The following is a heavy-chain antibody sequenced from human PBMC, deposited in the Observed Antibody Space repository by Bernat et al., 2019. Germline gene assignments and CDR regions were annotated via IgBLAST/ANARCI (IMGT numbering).Heavy chain of an antibody. CDR3: ARGMSSSGLRIDY. D-gene: IGHD6-19*01. J-gene: IGHJ4*02. CDR2: ISYDGSNK. Sequence: QVQLVESGGGVVQPGRSLRLSCAASGFTFSSYGMHWVRQAPGKGLEWVAVISYDGSNKYYTDSVKGRFTISRDNSKNTLYLQMNSLRAEDTAVYYCARGMSSSGLRIDYWGQGTLVTVSS. V-gene: IGHV3-30*03. CDR1: GFTFSSYG.